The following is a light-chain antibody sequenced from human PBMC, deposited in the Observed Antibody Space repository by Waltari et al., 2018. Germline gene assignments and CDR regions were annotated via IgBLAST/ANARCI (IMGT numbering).Light chain of an antibody. CDR3: GSFARSSTLV. J-gene: IGLJ2*01. V-gene: IGLV2-11*01. CDR1: SSDVGYYNY. CDR2: DVT. Sequence: QSALTQPRSVSGSPGQSVTISCTGTSSDVGYYNYVSWYQQHPGKPPKLMIYDVTKRPSWVPDRFPGSNSGNTASLTVSGLQAEDEADYYCGSFARSSTLVFGGGTKLTVL.